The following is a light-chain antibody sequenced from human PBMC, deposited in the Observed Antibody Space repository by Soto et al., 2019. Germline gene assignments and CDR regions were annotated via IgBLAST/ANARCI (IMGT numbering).Light chain of an antibody. CDR1: QGISNY. CDR3: QQYYNYSPLT. J-gene: IGKJ2*01. V-gene: IGKV1-27*01. CDR2: GAS. Sequence: DIQMTQSPSSLSASVGDRVTITCRASQGISNYLAWYQQQPGKVPKLLIYGASTLQSGVPSRFSGSGSGTDFTLTISSLQPEDVATYYCQQYYNYSPLTFGQGTKLGIK.